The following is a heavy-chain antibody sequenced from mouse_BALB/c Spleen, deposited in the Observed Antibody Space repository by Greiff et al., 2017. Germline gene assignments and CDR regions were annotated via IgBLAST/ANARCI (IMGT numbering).Heavy chain of an antibody. V-gene: IGHV14-3*02. D-gene: IGHD2-4*01. CDR1: GFNIKDTY. Sequence: EVQGVESGAELVKPGASVKLSCTASGFNIKDTYMHWVKQRPEQGLEWIGRIDPANGNTKYDPKFQGKATITADTSSNTAYLQLSSLTSEDTAVYYCALLSTMITTFSYWGQGTTLTVSS. J-gene: IGHJ2*01. CDR2: IDPANGNT. CDR3: ALLSTMITTFSY.